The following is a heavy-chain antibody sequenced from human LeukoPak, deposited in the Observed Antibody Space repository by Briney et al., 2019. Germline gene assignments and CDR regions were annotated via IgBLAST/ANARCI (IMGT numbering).Heavy chain of an antibody. D-gene: IGHD5-24*01. CDR2: IYHSGST. CDR1: GYSISSGYY. V-gene: IGHV4-38-2*02. CDR3: ARDYKDGSNRHFDY. J-gene: IGHJ4*02. Sequence: SETLSLTCTVSGYSISSGYYWGWIRQPPGKGLEWIGSIYHSGSTYYNPSLKSRVTISVDTSKNQFSLKLSSVTVADTAVYYCARDYKDGSNRHFDYWGQGTLVTVSS.